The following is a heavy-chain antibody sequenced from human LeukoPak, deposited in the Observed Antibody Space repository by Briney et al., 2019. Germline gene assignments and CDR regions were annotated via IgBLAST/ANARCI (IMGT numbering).Heavy chain of an antibody. D-gene: IGHD5-18*01. CDR2: IVGTGSTL. CDR1: GFALSDYY. CDR3: ARGYSYGYDY. Sequence: GGSLRLSCAASGFALSDYYMSWIRQAPGKGLEWVSYIVGTGSTLKYAESVKGRFTISRDNANNSLYLQMNSLRAEDTAVYYCARGYSYGYDYWGQGTLVTVSS. V-gene: IGHV3-11*01. J-gene: IGHJ4*02.